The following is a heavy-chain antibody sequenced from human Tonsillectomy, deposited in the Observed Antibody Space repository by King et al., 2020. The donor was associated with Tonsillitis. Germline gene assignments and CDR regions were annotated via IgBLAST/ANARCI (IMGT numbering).Heavy chain of an antibody. CDR2: IKQDGSDK. CDR3: VRWGPVTSS. CDR1: GFTFSDSW. Sequence: VQLVESGGGLVQPGGSLRLSCGGSGFTFSDSWMSWIRQAPGKGLEWVAHIKQDGSDKYYVDSVKGRFTISRDNAKISLYLQMGSLRVEDTAVYYCVRWGPVTSSWGQGTLITVSS. J-gene: IGHJ4*02. D-gene: IGHD4-17*01. V-gene: IGHV3-7*01.